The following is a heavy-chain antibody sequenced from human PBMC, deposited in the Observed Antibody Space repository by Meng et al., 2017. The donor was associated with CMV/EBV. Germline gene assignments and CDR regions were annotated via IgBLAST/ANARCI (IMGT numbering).Heavy chain of an antibody. V-gene: IGHV3-30*02. D-gene: IGHD3-10*01. J-gene: IGHJ4*02. CDR2: IWYDGSNK. CDR1: GFTFTDYY. CDR3: AKVSILLWFGELPLDD. Sequence: GESLSLSCEASGFTFTDYYMSWIRQAPGKGLEWVAFIWYDGSNKYYADSVKGRFTISRDNSKNTLYLQMNSLRAEDTAVYYCAKVSILLWFGELPLDDWGQGTLVTVSS.